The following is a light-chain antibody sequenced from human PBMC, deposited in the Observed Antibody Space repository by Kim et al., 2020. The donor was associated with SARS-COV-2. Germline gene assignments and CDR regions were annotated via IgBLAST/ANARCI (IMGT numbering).Light chain of an antibody. CDR2: LNSDGSH. CDR3: QTWGTGIQV. V-gene: IGLV4-69*01. J-gene: IGLJ3*02. CDR1: SGDSSYA. Sequence: QLVLTQSPSASASLGASVKPTCTLSSGDSSYAIAWHQQQPEKGPRYLMKLNSDGSHTKGDGIPDRFSGSSSGAERYLTISSLQSEDEADYYCQTWGTGIQVFGGGTRLTVL.